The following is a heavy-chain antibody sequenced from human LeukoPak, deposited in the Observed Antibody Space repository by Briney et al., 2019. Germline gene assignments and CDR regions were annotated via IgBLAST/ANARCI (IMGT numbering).Heavy chain of an antibody. J-gene: IGHJ4*02. CDR3: AREERFKFGVAPFDY. CDR1: GGSISNYY. V-gene: IGHV4-4*07. D-gene: IGHD3-3*01. Sequence: SETLSLTCTVSGGSISNYYWSWIRQPAGKGPEWIGRIYTSGSTNYNPSLKSRVTMSVDTSKNQFSLKLTSVTAADTAVYYCAREERFKFGVAPFDYWGQGTLVTVSS. CDR2: IYTSGST.